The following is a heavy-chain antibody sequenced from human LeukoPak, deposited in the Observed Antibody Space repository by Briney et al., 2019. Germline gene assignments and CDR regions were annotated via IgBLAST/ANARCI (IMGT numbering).Heavy chain of an antibody. CDR3: ARGTPDIVATSSIDY. Sequence: GASVKVSCKASGYTFTSYYMHWVRQAPGQGLEWMGIISPSGGSTSYAQKFQGRVTMTRDTSTSTVYMELSSLRSEDTAVYYCARGTPDIVATSSIDYWGQGTLVTVSS. CDR2: ISPSGGST. V-gene: IGHV1-46*01. CDR1: GYTFTSYY. D-gene: IGHD5-12*01. J-gene: IGHJ4*02.